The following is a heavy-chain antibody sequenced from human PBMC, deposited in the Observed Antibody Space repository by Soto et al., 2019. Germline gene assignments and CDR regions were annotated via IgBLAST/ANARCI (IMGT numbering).Heavy chain of an antibody. D-gene: IGHD3-9*01. V-gene: IGHV4-34*01. J-gene: IGHJ2*01. CDR2: INDRGSI. Sequence: QVQLQQWGAGPLRPLETLSLTCGVSGGSFSGYYWAWIRQSPGKGLEWIGEINDRGSINYNPSLKRRVSISGETSKNHYSLNLRSVTAADTAVYYCARESHDILTGPPWVWYFDLWGRGTLVTVSS. CDR3: ARESHDILTGPPWVWYFDL. CDR1: GGSFSGYY.